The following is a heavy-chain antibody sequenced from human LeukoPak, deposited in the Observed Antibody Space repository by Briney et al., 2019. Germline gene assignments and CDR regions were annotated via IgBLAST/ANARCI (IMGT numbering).Heavy chain of an antibody. V-gene: IGHV3-30-3*01. D-gene: IGHD3-3*01. J-gene: IGHJ4*02. CDR3: ARTPEGDFWSGYYQFDY. CDR2: ISYDGSNK. Sequence: GGSLRLSCAASGFTFSSYAMHWVRQAPGKGLEWVAVISYDGSNKYYADSVKGRFTISRDNSKNTLYLQMNSPRAEDTAVYYCARTPEGDFWSGYYQFDYWGQGTLVTVSS. CDR1: GFTFSSYA.